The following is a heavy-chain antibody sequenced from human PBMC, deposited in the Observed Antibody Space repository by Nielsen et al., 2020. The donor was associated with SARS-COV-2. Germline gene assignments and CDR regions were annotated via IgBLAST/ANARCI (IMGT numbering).Heavy chain of an antibody. Sequence: GGSLRLSCAASGFTFSSYGMHWVRQAPGKGLEWVTVIWYDGSNKYYADSVKGRFTISRDNSKNTLYLQMNNLRAEDTAVYYCARARGKKTGAFDYWGQGTLVTVSS. V-gene: IGHV3-33*01. CDR3: ARARGKKTGAFDY. J-gene: IGHJ4*02. CDR1: GFTFSSYG. CDR2: IWYDGSNK. D-gene: IGHD1-1*01.